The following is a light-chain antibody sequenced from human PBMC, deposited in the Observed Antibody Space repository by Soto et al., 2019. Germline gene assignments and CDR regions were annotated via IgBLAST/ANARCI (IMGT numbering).Light chain of an antibody. CDR2: EVS. V-gene: IGLV2-14*01. CDR1: SSVIGGYNY. CDR3: SSYTTSSTLV. Sequence: QSVLTQPASVSGSLGQSITISCTGTSSVIGGYNYVSWYQQHPGQAPKLLIYEVSTRPSGVSNRFSGSKSGNTASLTISGLQAEDEADYHCSSYTTSSTLVFGGGTQLTVL. J-gene: IGLJ7*01.